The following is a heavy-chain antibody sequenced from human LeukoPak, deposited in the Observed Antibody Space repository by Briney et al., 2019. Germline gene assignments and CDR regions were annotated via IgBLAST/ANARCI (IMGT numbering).Heavy chain of an antibody. V-gene: IGHV4-30-4*01. Sequence: SETLSLTCTVSGVSISSGDYYWSWIRQPPGKGLEWIGYIYYSGSTYYNPSLKSRVTISVDTSKNQFSLKLSSVTAADTAVYYCARDIYDSSGYVPPFSMDVWGQGTTVTVSS. CDR3: ARDIYDSSGYVPPFSMDV. CDR1: GVSISSGDYY. J-gene: IGHJ6*02. D-gene: IGHD3-22*01. CDR2: IYYSGST.